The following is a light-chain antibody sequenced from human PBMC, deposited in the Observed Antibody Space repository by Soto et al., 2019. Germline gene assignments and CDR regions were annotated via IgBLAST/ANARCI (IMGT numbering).Light chain of an antibody. CDR2: EVS. Sequence: QSVLTQPASVSGSPGQSVAISCSGTSSDVGAYNYVSWYQQHPGKAPKLLLSEVSKRPAGVSKRFSGSKSGDTASLTISGLQAEDEADYYCSSYAGAITFYVFGTGTKVTVL. J-gene: IGLJ1*01. V-gene: IGLV2-23*02. CDR3: SSYAGAITFYV. CDR1: SSDVGAYNY.